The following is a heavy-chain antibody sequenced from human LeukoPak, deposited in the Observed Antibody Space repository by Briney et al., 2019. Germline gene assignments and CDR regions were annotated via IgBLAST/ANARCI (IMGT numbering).Heavy chain of an antibody. Sequence: PGGSLRLSCAASGFSFSGHWMHWARQLPGKGLVWVSRISPTGSTTSYADSVKGRFTISRDNSKNTLYLQMNSLRAEDTAVYYCAKDQSSSGYYFWGQGTLVTVSS. CDR1: GFSFSGHW. J-gene: IGHJ4*02. CDR2: ISPTGSTT. D-gene: IGHD3-22*01. CDR3: AKDQSSSGYYF. V-gene: IGHV3-74*01.